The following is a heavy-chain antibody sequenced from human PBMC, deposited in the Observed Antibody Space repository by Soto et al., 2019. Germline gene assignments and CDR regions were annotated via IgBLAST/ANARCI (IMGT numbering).Heavy chain of an antibody. V-gene: IGHV3-23*01. CDR3: AKEAILTVYSILDYDAFDI. J-gene: IGHJ3*02. CDR2: ITDSGDET. Sequence: DVQVLESGGGLVQPGGSLRLSCAASGFTFSSFAMSWVRQAPGKGLEWVSSITDSGDETYYSDSVKGRFTITRDNPKNTVFLLLNSLRAEDTARYYCAKEAILTVYSILDYDAFDIWGQGTRVTVSS. D-gene: IGHD2-8*02. CDR1: GFTFSSFA.